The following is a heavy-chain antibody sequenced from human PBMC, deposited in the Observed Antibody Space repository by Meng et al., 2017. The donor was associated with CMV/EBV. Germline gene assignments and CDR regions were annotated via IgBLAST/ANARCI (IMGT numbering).Heavy chain of an antibody. Sequence: SVKVSCKASGGTFSSYTISWVRQAPGQGLEWMGRIIPILGIANYAQKFQGRVTITADKSTSTAYKELSSLRSEDTAVYYCARGGSPDIVVVPAAIEFDYWGQGTLVTVSS. CDR1: GGTFSSYT. D-gene: IGHD2-2*02. CDR2: IIPILGIA. J-gene: IGHJ4*02. CDR3: ARGGSPDIVVVPAAIEFDY. V-gene: IGHV1-69*02.